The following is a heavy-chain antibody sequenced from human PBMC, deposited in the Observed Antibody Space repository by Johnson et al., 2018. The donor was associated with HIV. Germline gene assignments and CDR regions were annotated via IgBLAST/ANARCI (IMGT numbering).Heavy chain of an antibody. CDR2: ISGSGGST. V-gene: IGHV3-23*04. CDR3: ARGNYDFWSGRHRGAFDI. D-gene: IGHD3-3*01. Sequence: VQLVESGGGLVQPGGSLRLSCAASGFTFSSYAMSWVRQAPGKGLEWVSAISGSGGSTYYADSVKGRFTISRDNSKNTLYLQMNSLRAEDTALYYCARGNYDFWSGRHRGAFDIWGQGTMVTVSS. J-gene: IGHJ3*02. CDR1: GFTFSSYA.